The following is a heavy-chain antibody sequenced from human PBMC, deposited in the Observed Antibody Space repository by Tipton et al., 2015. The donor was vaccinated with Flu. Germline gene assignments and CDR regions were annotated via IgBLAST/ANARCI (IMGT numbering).Heavy chain of an antibody. CDR3: ARERDAYKALDY. J-gene: IGHJ4*02. CDR2: ISYDGSRK. Sequence: SLRLFCAGTGFTFSSYALHWVRQAPGKGLEWVAFISYDGSRKYYADSAKGRFTISRDNSKNRLFLQVNSLSAGDTAIYYCARERDAYKALDYWGQGAQVTVSS. D-gene: IGHD5-24*01. V-gene: IGHV3-30-3*01. CDR1: GFTFSSYA.